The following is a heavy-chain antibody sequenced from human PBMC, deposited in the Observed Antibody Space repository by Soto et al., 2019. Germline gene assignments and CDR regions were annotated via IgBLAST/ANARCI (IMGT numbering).Heavy chain of an antibody. CDR3: TTDKYYDSSGYYFY. J-gene: IGHJ4*02. V-gene: IGHV3-15*01. D-gene: IGHD3-22*01. CDR1: GFTFSNAW. Sequence: GGSLRLSCAASGFTFSNAWMSWVRQAPGKGLEWVGRIKSKTDGGTTDYAAPVKGRFTISRDDSKNTLYLQMNSLKTEDTAVYYCTTDKYYDSSGYYFYWGQGTRVTVS. CDR2: IKSKTDGGTT.